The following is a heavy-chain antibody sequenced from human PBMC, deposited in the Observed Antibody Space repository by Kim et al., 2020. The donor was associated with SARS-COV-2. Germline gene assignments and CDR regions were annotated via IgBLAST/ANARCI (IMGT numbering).Heavy chain of an antibody. J-gene: IGHJ4*02. CDR3: ARLLEMATISIGY. V-gene: IGHV5-10-1*01. D-gene: IGHD5-12*01. Sequence: GESLKISCKGSGYSFTSYWISWVRQMPGKGLEWVGRIDPSDSYTNYSPSFQGHVTISADKSISTAYLQWSSLKASDTAMYYCARLLEMATISIGYWGQGTLVTVSS. CDR1: GYSFTSYW. CDR2: IDPSDSYT.